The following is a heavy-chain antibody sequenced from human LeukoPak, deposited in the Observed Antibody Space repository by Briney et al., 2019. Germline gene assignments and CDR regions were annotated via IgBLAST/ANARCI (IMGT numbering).Heavy chain of an antibody. CDR3: ARGPSPPYSSYYEY. CDR2: IYTTGST. Sequence: PSETLSLTCTVSSGSISNYYWSWIRQPAGKGLEWIGRIYTTGSTSYNPSLESRVTMSLDTSKNQFSLKLSSVTAADTAVYFCARGPSPPYSSYYEYWGQGTLVTVSS. CDR1: SGSISNYY. J-gene: IGHJ4*02. D-gene: IGHD6-6*01. V-gene: IGHV4-4*07.